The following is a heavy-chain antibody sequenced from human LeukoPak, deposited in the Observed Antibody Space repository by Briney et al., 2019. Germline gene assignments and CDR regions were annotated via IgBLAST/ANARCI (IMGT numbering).Heavy chain of an antibody. CDR3: ARLTGDKARIDF. Sequence: SETLSLTCTVSGGSISSYYWSWIRQPPGKGLEWIGYISDSGSTNYNPSLKSRVTISVDTSKNQFSLKLNSVTAADAALYYCARLTGDKARIDFWGQGTLVTVFS. V-gene: IGHV4-59*08. CDR2: ISDSGST. CDR1: GGSISSYY. D-gene: IGHD7-27*01. J-gene: IGHJ4*02.